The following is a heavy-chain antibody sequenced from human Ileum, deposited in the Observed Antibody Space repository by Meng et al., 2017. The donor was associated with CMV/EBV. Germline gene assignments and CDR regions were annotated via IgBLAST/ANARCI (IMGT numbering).Heavy chain of an antibody. Sequence: GESLKIPCAASGFRISQYWMDWVRQTPGKGLEWVANIRQDGGEKYYVDSVEGRFTISRDNAKNSLYLQMNSLRAEDTAVYYCTRSLDYWGQGTLVTVSS. CDR2: IRQDGGEK. V-gene: IGHV3-7*01. CDR1: GFRISQYW. CDR3: TRSLDY. J-gene: IGHJ4*02.